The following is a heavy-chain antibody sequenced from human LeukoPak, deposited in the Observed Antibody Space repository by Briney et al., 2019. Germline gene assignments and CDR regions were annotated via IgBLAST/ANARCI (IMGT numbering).Heavy chain of an antibody. Sequence: PSETLSLTCTVSGGSITNYYWSWIRQPPGKGLEWIGYIHYSGSTKYKSSLKSRVTISVDTSKNQFSLKLSSVTAADTAVYYCARVLDTAMVPLYYFDYWGQGTLVTVSS. CDR3: ARVLDTAMVPLYYFDY. V-gene: IGHV4-59*01. D-gene: IGHD5-18*01. J-gene: IGHJ4*02. CDR2: IHYSGST. CDR1: GGSITNYY.